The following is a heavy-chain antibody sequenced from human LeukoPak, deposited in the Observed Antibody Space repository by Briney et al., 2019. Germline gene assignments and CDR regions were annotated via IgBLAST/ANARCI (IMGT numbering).Heavy chain of an antibody. V-gene: IGHV3-23*01. CDR2: ISGSGGST. J-gene: IGHJ4*02. CDR3: AKGERYSSGWYNY. CDR1: GFTFSSYA. Sequence: GGSLRLSYAASGFTFSSYAMSWVRQAPGKGLEWVSAISGSGGSTYYADSVKGRFTISRDNSKNTLYLQMNSLRAEDTAVYYCAKGERYSSGWYNYWGQGTLVTVSS. D-gene: IGHD6-19*01.